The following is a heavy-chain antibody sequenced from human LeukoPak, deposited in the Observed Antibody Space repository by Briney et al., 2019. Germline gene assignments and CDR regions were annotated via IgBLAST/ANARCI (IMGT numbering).Heavy chain of an antibody. CDR2: MNPNSGNT. CDR3: ARGQGNYDILTGYYNVLYGMDV. CDR1: GYTFTSYD. J-gene: IGHJ6*02. Sequence: ASVRVSCKASGYTFTSYDINWVRQATGQGLEWMGWMNPNSGNTGYAQKFQGRVTMTRNTSISTAYMELSSLRSEDTAVYYCARGQGNYDILTGYYNVLYGMDVCGQGTTVTVSS. D-gene: IGHD3-9*01. V-gene: IGHV1-8*01.